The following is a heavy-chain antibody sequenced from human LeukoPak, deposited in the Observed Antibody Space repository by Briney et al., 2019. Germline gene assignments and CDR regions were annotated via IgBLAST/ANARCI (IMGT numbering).Heavy chain of an antibody. Sequence: GASVKVSCKASGGTFSSYAISWVRQAPGQGLEWMGGIIPIFGTANYAQKFQGRVTITTDESTSTAYMELSSLRSEDTAVYYCATEAGGYGDYMPAYYFDYWGQGTLVTVSS. CDR1: GGTFSSYA. CDR3: ATEAGGYGDYMPAYYFDY. V-gene: IGHV1-69*05. CDR2: IIPIFGTA. D-gene: IGHD4-17*01. J-gene: IGHJ4*02.